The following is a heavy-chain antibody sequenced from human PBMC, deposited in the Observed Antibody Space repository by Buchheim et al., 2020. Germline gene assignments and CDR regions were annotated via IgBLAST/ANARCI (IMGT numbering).Heavy chain of an antibody. CDR1: GYTFTGYY. Sequence: QVQLVQSGAEVKKPGASVKVSCKASGYTFTGYYMHWVRQAPGQGLEWMGWINPISGGTNYAQKFQGWVTMTRDTSISTAYMELSRLRSDDTAVYYCARAAGYCSGGSCYSQYYYYGMDVWGQGTT. V-gene: IGHV1-2*04. CDR3: ARAAGYCSGGSCYSQYYYYGMDV. D-gene: IGHD2-15*01. J-gene: IGHJ6*02. CDR2: INPISGGT.